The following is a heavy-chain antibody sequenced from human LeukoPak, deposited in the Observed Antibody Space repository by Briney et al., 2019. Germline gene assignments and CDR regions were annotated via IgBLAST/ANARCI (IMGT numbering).Heavy chain of an antibody. Sequence: ASVKVSCKASGYTFTGYYMHWVRQAPGQGLEWMGWINPNSGGTNYAQKFQGRVTMTRDTSISTAYMELSRLRSDDTAVYYCARRSGVAGYFDYWSQGTLVTVSS. J-gene: IGHJ4*02. CDR2: INPNSGGT. CDR3: ARRSGVAGYFDY. V-gene: IGHV1-2*02. D-gene: IGHD6-19*01. CDR1: GYTFTGYY.